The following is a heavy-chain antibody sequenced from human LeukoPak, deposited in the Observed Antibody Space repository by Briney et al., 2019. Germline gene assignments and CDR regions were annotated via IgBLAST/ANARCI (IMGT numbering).Heavy chain of an antibody. D-gene: IGHD5-18*01. CDR1: GFTFSTYA. CDR3: AKSTAYSYANNFDY. CDR2: ISGSGGSGGST. J-gene: IGHJ4*02. V-gene: IGHV3-23*01. Sequence: GGSLRLSCTASGFTFSTYAMSWVRQAPGKGLEWVSGISGSGGSGGSTYYADSVKGRFTISRDNSKNTLYLQMNSLRAEDTAVYYWAKSTAYSYANNFDYWGQGTLVTVSS.